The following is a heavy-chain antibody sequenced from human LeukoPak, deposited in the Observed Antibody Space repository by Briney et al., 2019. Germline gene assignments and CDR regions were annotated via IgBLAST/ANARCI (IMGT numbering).Heavy chain of an antibody. CDR2: ISWDGGST. Sequence: GGSLRLSCAASGFTFDDYAMHWVRQAPGKGLEWVSLISWDGGSTYYADSVKGRFTISRDNSKYSLYLQMNSLRVEDTALYYCTKGRYGLEDLFDSWGHGTLVTVSS. CDR1: GFTFDDYA. V-gene: IGHV3-43D*03. J-gene: IGHJ4*01. D-gene: IGHD5-18*01. CDR3: TKGRYGLEDLFDS.